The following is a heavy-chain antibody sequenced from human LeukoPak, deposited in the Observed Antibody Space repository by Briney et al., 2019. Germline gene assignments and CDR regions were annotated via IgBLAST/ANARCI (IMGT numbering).Heavy chain of an antibody. V-gene: IGHV4-59*01. CDR3: ARGLLYGDYVHGMDV. Sequence: PETLSLTCTVSGGPISSYYWSWIRQPPGKGLEWIGYIYYSGSTNYNPSLKSRVTISVDTSKNQFSLKLSSVTAADTAVYYCARGLLYGDYVHGMDVWGQGTTVTVSS. J-gene: IGHJ6*02. D-gene: IGHD4-17*01. CDR2: IYYSGST. CDR1: GGPISSYY.